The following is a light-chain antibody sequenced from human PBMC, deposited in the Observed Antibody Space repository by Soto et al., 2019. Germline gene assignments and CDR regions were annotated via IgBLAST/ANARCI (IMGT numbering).Light chain of an antibody. CDR2: GVT. CDR3: TSYIHRRTLVV. J-gene: IGLJ2*01. CDR1: SIDVGGYNY. V-gene: IGLV2-14*01. Sequence: QSALTQPASVSGSPGQSITISCTGTSIDVGGYNYVSWYQHHPGKAPKLMIYGVTNRPSGVSIRFSGSKSGNTASLTISGLQPEAEADYSGTSYIHRRTLVVFGGGTKLTVL.